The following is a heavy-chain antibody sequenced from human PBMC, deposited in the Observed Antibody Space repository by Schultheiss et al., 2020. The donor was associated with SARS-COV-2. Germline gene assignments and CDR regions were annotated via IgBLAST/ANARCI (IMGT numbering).Heavy chain of an antibody. Sequence: ASVKVSCKASGYTFTGYYMHWVRQAPGQGLEWMGWINPNSGGTNYAQKFQGRVTMTRDTSTSTAYMELRSLRSDDTAVYYCARYIAVAGTPDYWGQGTLVTGSS. J-gene: IGHJ4*02. V-gene: IGHV1-2*02. CDR3: ARYIAVAGTPDY. CDR2: INPNSGGT. D-gene: IGHD6-19*01. CDR1: GYTFTGYY.